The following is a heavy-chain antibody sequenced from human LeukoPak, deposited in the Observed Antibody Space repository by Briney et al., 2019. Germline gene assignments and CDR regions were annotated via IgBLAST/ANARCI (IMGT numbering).Heavy chain of an antibody. Sequence: GSLRLSCAASGFTFSSYAMHWVRQAPGKGLGWVAVISYDGSNKYYADSVKGRFTISRDNSKNTLYLQMNSLRAEDTAVYYCARGGTGTTVDYWGQGTLVTVSS. CDR3: ARGGTGTTVDY. V-gene: IGHV3-30-3*01. J-gene: IGHJ4*02. CDR1: GFTFSSYA. D-gene: IGHD1-7*01. CDR2: ISYDGSNK.